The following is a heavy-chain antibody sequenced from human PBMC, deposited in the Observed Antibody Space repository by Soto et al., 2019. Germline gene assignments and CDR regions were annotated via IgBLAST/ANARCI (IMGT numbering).Heavy chain of an antibody. J-gene: IGHJ4*02. CDR2: ISANNDHT. CDR3: ARGTYFDY. CDR1: GYTLNTYG. V-gene: IGHV1-18*01. Sequence: QVQLVQSGAEVKKPGASVKVSCKASGYTLNTYGITWVRQAPGQGLEWMGWISANNDHTNYPQKLXGXVXLTTDTATSTAYMELRSLTSDDTAVYYCARGTYFDYWGQGTLVTVSS.